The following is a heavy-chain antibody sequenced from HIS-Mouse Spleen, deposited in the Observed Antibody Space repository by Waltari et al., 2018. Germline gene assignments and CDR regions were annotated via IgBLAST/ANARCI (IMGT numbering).Heavy chain of an antibody. CDR2: MRGSGGST. V-gene: IGHV3-23*04. J-gene: IGHJ4*02. Sequence: EVQLVESGGGLVKPGGSLRLSCAASGSTFSSYAMSWVRQAPGKGLGWVSAMRGSGGSTYYADSVKGRFTISRDNSKNTLYLQMNSLRAEDTAVYYCAKSRGGDCYDYWGQGTLVTVSS. D-gene: IGHD2-21*01. CDR3: AKSRGGDCYDY. CDR1: GSTFSSYA.